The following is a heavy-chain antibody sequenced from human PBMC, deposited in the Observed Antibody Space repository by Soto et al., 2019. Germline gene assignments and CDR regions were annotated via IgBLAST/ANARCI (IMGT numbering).Heavy chain of an antibody. V-gene: IGHV1-3*01. D-gene: IGHD6-13*01. Sequence: ASVKVSCKASGYTFTSYGIHWVRQAPGQRLEWMGWINAANGDTKYSPKFQGRVTITRDTSASTAYMELSSLRSEDTAVYYCVRRHVSATGIDWFDPWGQGTLVTVS. CDR2: INAANGDT. CDR1: GYTFTSYG. J-gene: IGHJ5*02. CDR3: VRRHVSATGIDWFDP.